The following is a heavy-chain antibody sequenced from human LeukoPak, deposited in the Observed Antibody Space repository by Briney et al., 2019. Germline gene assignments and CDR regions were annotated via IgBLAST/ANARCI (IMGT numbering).Heavy chain of an antibody. Sequence: NPSETLSLTCTVSGGSISSYYWSWIRQPPGKGREWSGYIYYSGSTNYNPSLKSRVTISVDTSKNQFSLKLSSVTAADTAVYYCARLPLYYGSGYFDYWGQGTLVTVSS. CDR3: ARLPLYYGSGYFDY. CDR2: IYYSGST. V-gene: IGHV4-59*08. D-gene: IGHD3-10*01. J-gene: IGHJ4*02. CDR1: GGSISSYY.